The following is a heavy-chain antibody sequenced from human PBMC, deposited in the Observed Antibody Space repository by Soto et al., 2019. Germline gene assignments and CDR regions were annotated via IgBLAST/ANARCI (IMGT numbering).Heavy chain of an antibody. CDR1: GGSISSGGYS. D-gene: IGHD3-22*01. Sequence: SETLSLTCAVSGGSISSGGYSWSWIRQPPGKGLEWIGYIYHSGSTYYNPSLKSRVTISVDGSKNQFSLKLSSVTAADTAVYYCARTTYYYDSSGYYVPLHYFDYWGQGTLVTVSS. V-gene: IGHV4-30-2*01. CDR3: ARTTYYYDSSGYYVPLHYFDY. J-gene: IGHJ4*02. CDR2: IYHSGST.